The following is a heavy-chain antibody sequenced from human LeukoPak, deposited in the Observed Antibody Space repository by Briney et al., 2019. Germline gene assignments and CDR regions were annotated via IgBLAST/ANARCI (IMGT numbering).Heavy chain of an antibody. CDR1: GGSISSGGYY. J-gene: IGHJ3*02. Sequence: SQTLSLTCTVSGGSISSGGYYWSWIRQHPGKGLEWIGYIYYSGSTYYNPSLKSRVTISVDTSKNQFSLKLSSVTAADTAVYYCATRGGRTTVVTRLKRALGAFDIWGQGTMVTVSS. CDR3: ATRGGRTTVVTRLKRALGAFDI. CDR2: IYYSGST. V-gene: IGHV4-31*03. D-gene: IGHD4-23*01.